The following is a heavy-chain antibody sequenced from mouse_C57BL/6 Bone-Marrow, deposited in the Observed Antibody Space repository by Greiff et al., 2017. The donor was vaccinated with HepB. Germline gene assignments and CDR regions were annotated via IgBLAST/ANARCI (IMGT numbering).Heavy chain of an antibody. V-gene: IGHV1-82*01. CDR3: ARYEVTAYYYAMDY. CDR2: IYPGDGDT. Sequence: QVQLQQSGPELVKSGASVKISCKASGYAFSSSWLNWVKQRPGKGLEWIGRIYPGDGDTNSNGKFKGKDTRTADKSSSKAYMKLSSLTSEDTAVYFCARYEVTAYYYAMDYWGQGTSVTVSS. D-gene: IGHD1-2*01. CDR1: GYAFSSSW. J-gene: IGHJ4*01.